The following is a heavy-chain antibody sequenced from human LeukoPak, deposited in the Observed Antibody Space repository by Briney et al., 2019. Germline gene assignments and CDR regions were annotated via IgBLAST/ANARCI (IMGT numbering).Heavy chain of an antibody. D-gene: IGHD3-3*01. CDR3: ARGGSYDYWTGYRTDY. V-gene: IGHV3-30*04. Sequence: GGSLRLSCAASNFAFSSYSMHWVRQAPGKGLEWVAVISYDESNIYYAASVKGRFSISRDNSKDTLFLQMNSLRAEDTAVYFCARGGSYDYWTGYRTDYWGQGTLVTVSS. J-gene: IGHJ4*02. CDR2: ISYDESNI. CDR1: NFAFSSYS.